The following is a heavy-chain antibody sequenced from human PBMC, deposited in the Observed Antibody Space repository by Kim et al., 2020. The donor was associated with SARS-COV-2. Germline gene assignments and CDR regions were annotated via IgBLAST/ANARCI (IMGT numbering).Heavy chain of an antibody. Sequence: SETLSLTCTVSGGSISSYYWSWIRQPPGKGLEWIGYIYYSGSTNYNPSLKSRVTISVDTSKNQFSLKLSSVTAADTAVYYCASLVTAHAFDIWGQGTMVTVSS. CDR2: IYYSGST. CDR3: ASLVTAHAFDI. D-gene: IGHD2-21*02. V-gene: IGHV4-59*13. J-gene: IGHJ3*02. CDR1: GGSISSYY.